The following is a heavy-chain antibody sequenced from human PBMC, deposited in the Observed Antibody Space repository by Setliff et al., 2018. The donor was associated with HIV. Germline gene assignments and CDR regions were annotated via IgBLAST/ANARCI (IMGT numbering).Heavy chain of an antibody. J-gene: IGHJ4*02. CDR3: AKEARGIPTTGTGY. CDR1: GGSISSSSYY. D-gene: IGHD6-13*01. V-gene: IGHV4-39*02. Sequence: PSETLSLTCTVSGGSISSSSYYWGWIRQPPGKGLEWIGTIYYTGSTYYNPSLKSRVNISVDTSKNQFSLKLSSVTAADTAVYYCAKEARGIPTTGTGYWGQGALVTVSS. CDR2: IYYTGST.